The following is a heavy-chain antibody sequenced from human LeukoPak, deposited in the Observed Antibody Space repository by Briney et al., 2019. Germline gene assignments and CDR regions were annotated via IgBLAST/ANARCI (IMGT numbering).Heavy chain of an antibody. CDR3: ARVMDYYDSSGYYYY. J-gene: IGHJ4*02. CDR2: ISAYNGNT. D-gene: IGHD3-22*01. CDR1: GYTFTSYD. Sequence: ASVKVSCKASGYTFTSYDINWVRQATGQGLEWMGWISAYNGNTNYAQKLQGRVTMTTDTSTSTAYMELRSLRSDDTAVYYCARVMDYYDSSGYYYYWGQGTLVTVSS. V-gene: IGHV1-18*01.